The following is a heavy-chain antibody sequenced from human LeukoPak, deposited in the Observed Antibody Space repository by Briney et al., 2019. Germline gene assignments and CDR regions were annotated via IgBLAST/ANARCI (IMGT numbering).Heavy chain of an antibody. CDR2: IYYSGST. V-gene: IGHV4-59*01. D-gene: IGHD3-22*01. CDR3: ARVSQDYYDRSGYYYFDF. CDR1: GGSISSYY. J-gene: IGHJ4*02. Sequence: SETLSLTCTVSGGSISSYYWSWIRQPPGKGLEWIGYIYYSGSTNYNPSLKSRVTISVDTSKNQFSLKLSSVTAADTAVYYCARVSQDYYDRSGYYYFDFWGLGTLVTVSS.